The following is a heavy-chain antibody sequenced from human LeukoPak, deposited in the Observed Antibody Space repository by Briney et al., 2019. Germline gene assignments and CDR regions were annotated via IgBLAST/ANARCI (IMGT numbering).Heavy chain of an antibody. CDR3: ARDRSQWLASYFFDY. J-gene: IGHJ4*02. D-gene: IGHD6-19*01. Sequence: GGSLRLSCAASGFTFSSYDMNWVRQAPGKGLEWVSHISSSGSTIYYADSVKGRFTISRDNAKNSLYLQMNSLRAEDTAVYYCARDRSQWLASYFFDYWGQGTLVTVS. CDR1: GFTFSSYD. V-gene: IGHV3-48*03. CDR2: ISSSGSTI.